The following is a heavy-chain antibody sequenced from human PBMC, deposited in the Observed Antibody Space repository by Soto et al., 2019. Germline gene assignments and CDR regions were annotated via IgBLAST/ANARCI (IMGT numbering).Heavy chain of an antibody. CDR3: ARGEGYYYDSSGEDGYFDY. V-gene: IGHV1-2*02. CDR2: INPNSGGT. CDR1: GYSFTDYH. Sequence: ASVKVSCKASGYSFTDYHIHWVRQAPGQGLEWMGWINPNSGGTNYAQKFQGRVTMTRDTSISTAYMELSRLRSDDTAVYYCARGEGYYYDSSGEDGYFDYWGQGTLVTVSS. J-gene: IGHJ4*02. D-gene: IGHD3-22*01.